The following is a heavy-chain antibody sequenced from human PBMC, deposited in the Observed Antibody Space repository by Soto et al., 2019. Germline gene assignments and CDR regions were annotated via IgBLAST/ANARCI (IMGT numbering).Heavy chain of an antibody. CDR1: GGSISSSNC. D-gene: IGHD5-18*01. CDR2: IYHSGST. V-gene: IGHV4-4*02. Sequence: SETLSLTCAVSGGSISSSNCWSWVRQPPGKGLEWIGEIYHSGSTNYNPSLKRRVTISVDKSKNQFSLKLSSVTAADTAVYYCAREGNTANGMDVWVQGTTVTVCS. J-gene: IGHJ6*02. CDR3: AREGNTANGMDV.